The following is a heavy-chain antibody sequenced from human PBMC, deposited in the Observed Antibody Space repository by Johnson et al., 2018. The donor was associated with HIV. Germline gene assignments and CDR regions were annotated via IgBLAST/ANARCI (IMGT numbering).Heavy chain of an antibody. CDR2: IKQDGSEK. J-gene: IGHJ3*02. D-gene: IGHD1-26*01. Sequence: VQLVESGGGLVQPGGSLRLSCAASGFTFSSYWMSWVRQAPGKGLEWVANIKQDGSEKYYVDSVKGRFTISRDNAKNTLYLQMNSLRAEDTAAYYCAKGRWELLAGAFDIWGQGTTVTVSS. V-gene: IGHV3-7*03. CDR1: GFTFSSYW. CDR3: AKGRWELLAGAFDI.